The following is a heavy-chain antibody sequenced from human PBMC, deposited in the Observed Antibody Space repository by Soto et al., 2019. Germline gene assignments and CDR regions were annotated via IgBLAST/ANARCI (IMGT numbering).Heavy chain of an antibody. D-gene: IGHD2-15*01. J-gene: IGHJ4*02. Sequence: GASVKVSCKASGYTFTSYGISWVRQAPGQGLEWMGWISAYNGNTNYAQKLQGRVTMTTDTSTSTAYMELRSLRSDDTAVYYRASEDCRNTNCLKGFDYWGQGTLVTVSS. CDR3: ASEDCRNTNCLKGFDY. V-gene: IGHV1-18*04. CDR2: ISAYNGNT. CDR1: GYTFTSYG.